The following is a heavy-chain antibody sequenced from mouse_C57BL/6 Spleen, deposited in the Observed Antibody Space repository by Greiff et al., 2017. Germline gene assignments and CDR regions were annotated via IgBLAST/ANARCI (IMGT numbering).Heavy chain of an antibody. Sequence: QVHVKQSGAELARPGASVTMSCKASGYTFTSYTMHWVKQRPGQGLEWIGYINPSSGYTKYNQKFKDKATLTADKSSSTAYMQLSSLTSEDSAVYYCARGLSTGFAYWGQGTLVTVSA. D-gene: IGHD3-1*01. CDR1: GYTFTSYT. V-gene: IGHV1-4*01. CDR2: INPSSGYT. J-gene: IGHJ3*01. CDR3: ARGLSTGFAY.